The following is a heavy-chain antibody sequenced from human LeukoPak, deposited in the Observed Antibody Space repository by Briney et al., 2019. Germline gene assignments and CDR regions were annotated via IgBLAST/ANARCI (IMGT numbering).Heavy chain of an antibody. J-gene: IGHJ4*02. CDR1: GFTFSFYG. Sequence: GSLRLSCAASGFTFSFYGMHWVRQAPGKGLEWVAAISFDGSNKYYPDSVKGRFTISRDNSKNTPYLQMNSLRTEDTAVYYCAKDRTSSGYYSYFDSWGQGTLVTVSS. D-gene: IGHD3-22*01. CDR3: AKDRTSSGYYSYFDS. V-gene: IGHV3-30*18. CDR2: ISFDGSNK.